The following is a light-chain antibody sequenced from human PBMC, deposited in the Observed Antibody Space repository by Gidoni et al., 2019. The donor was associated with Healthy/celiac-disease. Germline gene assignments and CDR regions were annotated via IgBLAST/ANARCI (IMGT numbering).Light chain of an antibody. Sequence: SYELTPPPSVSVSPGQTASITCSGDKLGDKYACWYQQKPGQSPVLVIYQDSKRPSGIPERFSGSNSGNTATLTISGTQAMDEADYYCQAWDSSTVVFGGGPKLTVL. CDR2: QDS. V-gene: IGLV3-1*01. CDR3: QAWDSSTVV. J-gene: IGLJ2*01. CDR1: KLGDKY.